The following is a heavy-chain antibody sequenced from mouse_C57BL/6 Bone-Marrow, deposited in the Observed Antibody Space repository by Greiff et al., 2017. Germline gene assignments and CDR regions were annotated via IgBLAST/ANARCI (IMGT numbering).Heavy chain of an antibody. CDR2: INPNYGTT. J-gene: IGHJ2*01. V-gene: IGHV1-39*01. CDR1: GYSFTDYN. CDR3: AIYYYGSSRYYFDY. D-gene: IGHD1-1*01. Sequence: EVQLQQSGPELVKPGASVKISCKASGYSFTDYNMNWVKQSNGKSLEWIGVINPNYGTTSYNQKFKGKATLTVDQSSSTAYMQCNSLTSEDSAVYYCAIYYYGSSRYYFDYWGQDTTLTVSS.